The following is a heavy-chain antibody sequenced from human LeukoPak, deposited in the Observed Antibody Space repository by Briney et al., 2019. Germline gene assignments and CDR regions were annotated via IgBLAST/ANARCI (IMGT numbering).Heavy chain of an antibody. D-gene: IGHD3-22*01. CDR3: ARGRTSYYYDSRLDP. CDR1: GYTFTSYG. CDR2: ISAYNGNT. J-gene: IGHJ5*02. V-gene: IGHV1-18*01. Sequence: ASVKVSCKASGYTFTSYGISWVRQAPGQGLEWMGWISAYNGNTNYAQKLQGRVTMTTDTSTSTAYMELRSLRSDDTAVYYCARGRTSYYYDSRLDPWGQGTLVTVSS.